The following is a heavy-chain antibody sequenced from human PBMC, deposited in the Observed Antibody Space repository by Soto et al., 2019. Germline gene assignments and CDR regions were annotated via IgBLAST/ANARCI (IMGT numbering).Heavy chain of an antibody. V-gene: IGHV3-66*01. CDR3: ARDHIVYCCSNKYDAGRYVIDI. CDR2: IYRGGDT. CDR1: GLPVINNH. Sequence: PGGSVRLSDAASGLPVINNHITCVSHPPGEGLEWVSIIYRGGDTYYADSVKGRFTISRDNSKNTVFLQMNSLRAEDTAVYYCARDHIVYCCSNKYDAGRYVIDIWGQGTMVTVSS. D-gene: IGHD2-2*01. J-gene: IGHJ3*02.